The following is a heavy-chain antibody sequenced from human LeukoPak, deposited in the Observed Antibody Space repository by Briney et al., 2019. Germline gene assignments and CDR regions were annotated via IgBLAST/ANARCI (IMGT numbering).Heavy chain of an antibody. J-gene: IGHJ4*02. V-gene: IGHV3-66*01. Sequence: GGSLRLSCAASGLIVSSNHMNWVRQAPGKGLEWVSIIYSSDYRYYADSVKGRFTISRDNSKNTLYLQMSSLRVEDTAVYYCATERPGSRVLDYWGQGNVVTVSS. D-gene: IGHD3-10*01. CDR1: GLIVSSNH. CDR2: IYSSDYR. CDR3: ATERPGSRVLDY.